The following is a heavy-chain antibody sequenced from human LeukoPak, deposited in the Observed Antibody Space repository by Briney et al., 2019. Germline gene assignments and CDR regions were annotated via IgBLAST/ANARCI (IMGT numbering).Heavy chain of an antibody. V-gene: IGHV1-18*01. J-gene: IGHJ4*02. D-gene: IGHD3-10*01. Sequence: ASVKVSCKASGYTFTSYGISWVRQAPGQGLEWMGWISAYNGNTNYAQKLQGRVTMTTDTSTSTAYMELRSLRSDDTAVYYCARDRRLGYYGSGSYYNDYWGQGTLVNVSS. CDR3: ARDRRLGYYGSGSYYNDY. CDR1: GYTFTSYG. CDR2: ISAYNGNT.